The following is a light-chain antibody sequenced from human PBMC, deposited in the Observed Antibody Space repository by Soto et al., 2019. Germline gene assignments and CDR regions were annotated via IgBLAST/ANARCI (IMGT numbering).Light chain of an antibody. CDR2: EVS. CDR1: SGDVGGYNY. Sequence: QSAVTQPGTVSGSTGLSVTISCTGTSGDVGGYNYVSWYQQHPGGAPKLMIYEVSNQPSGVSNRFSGSKSGNTASLTISGLQAEDEADYYCSSYTSSDTYVFGTGTKVTVL. V-gene: IGLV2-14*01. J-gene: IGLJ1*01. CDR3: SSYTSSDTYV.